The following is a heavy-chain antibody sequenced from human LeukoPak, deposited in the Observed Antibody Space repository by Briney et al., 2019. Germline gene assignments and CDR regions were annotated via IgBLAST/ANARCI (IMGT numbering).Heavy chain of an antibody. CDR1: GYTFTSYG. Sequence: ASVKVSCKASGYTFTSYGISWVRQAPGRGLEWMGWISAYNGNTNYAQKLQGRVTMTTDTSTSTAYMELRSLRSDDTAVYYCARYSSGRSDAFDIWCQGTMVTVSS. D-gene: IGHD3-22*01. V-gene: IGHV1-18*01. CDR2: ISAYNGNT. CDR3: ARYSSGRSDAFDI. J-gene: IGHJ3*02.